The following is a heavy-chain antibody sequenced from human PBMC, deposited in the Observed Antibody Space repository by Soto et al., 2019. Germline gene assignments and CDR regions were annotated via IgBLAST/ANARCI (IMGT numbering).Heavy chain of an antibody. V-gene: IGHV1-2*04. D-gene: IGHD6-19*01. CDR2: INPNSGGT. J-gene: IGHJ6*02. CDR1: GYTFTGYY. CDR3: GRAAYSSGWYAGYYYYGMDV. Sequence: ASVKVSCKASGYTFTGYYMHWVRQAPGQGLEWMGWINPNSGGTNYAQKFQGWVTMTRDTSISTAYMELSRLRSDDTAVYYCGRAAYSSGWYAGYYYYGMDVWGQGTTVTVSS.